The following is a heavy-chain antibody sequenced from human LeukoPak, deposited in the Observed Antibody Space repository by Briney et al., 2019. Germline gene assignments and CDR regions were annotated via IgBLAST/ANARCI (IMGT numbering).Heavy chain of an antibody. D-gene: IGHD3-22*01. CDR2: IKQDGSEK. CDR1: GFTLSSYA. V-gene: IGHV3-7*01. J-gene: IGHJ4*02. CDR3: ARDRDDYYDSTGYLDY. Sequence: GGSLRLSCAASGFTLSSYAMSWVRQAPGKGREWVANIKQDGSEKYYVDSVKGRFTISRDNAKNSLYLQMNSLRAEDTAVYYCARDRDDYYDSTGYLDYWGQGTLVTVSS.